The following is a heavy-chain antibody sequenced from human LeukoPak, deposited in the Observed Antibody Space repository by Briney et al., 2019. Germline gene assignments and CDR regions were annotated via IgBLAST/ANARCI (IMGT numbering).Heavy chain of an antibody. CDR1: GGSISSYY. Sequence: SETLSLTCTVSGGSISSYYWSWIRQPPGKGLEWVGYIYYSGSTNYNPSLKSRVTISVDTSKNQFSLKLSSVTAADTAVYYCARDKGYDAFDIWGQGTMVTVSS. V-gene: IGHV4-59*01. J-gene: IGHJ3*02. CDR3: ARDKGYDAFDI. D-gene: IGHD5-12*01. CDR2: IYYSGST.